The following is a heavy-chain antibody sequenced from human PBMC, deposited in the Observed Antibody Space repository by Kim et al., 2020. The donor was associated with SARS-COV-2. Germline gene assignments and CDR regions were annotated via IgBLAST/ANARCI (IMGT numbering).Heavy chain of an antibody. Sequence: SSPLSLPFPVSGGSLARRPSSWGWLRPSPGPCLASLVPLSSRGRTSSRPSLQRRVPLSVAPSKNQFSLKLSSVTAADTAVYYCAQSLDYWGQGTLNTIYS. CDR2: LSSRGRT. CDR1: GGSLARRPSS. CDR3: AQSLDY. V-gene: IGHV4-39*07. J-gene: IGHJ4*02.